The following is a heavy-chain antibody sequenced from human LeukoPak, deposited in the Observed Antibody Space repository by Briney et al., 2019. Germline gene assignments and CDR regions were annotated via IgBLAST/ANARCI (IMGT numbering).Heavy chain of an antibody. CDR3: AKGYTDGVNQEVWLDP. CDR2: MYYTGNT. V-gene: IGHV4-39*07. J-gene: IGHJ5*02. D-gene: IGHD2-8*01. Sequence: SETLSLTCTVSGGSISSRSYSWGWIRQPPGKGLEWIGSMYYTGNTDYNPSLKSRLTMSVDTSKNQFSLKLSSVTAADTAVYFCAKGYTDGVNQEVWLDPWGQGTLVTVSS. CDR1: GGSISSRSYS.